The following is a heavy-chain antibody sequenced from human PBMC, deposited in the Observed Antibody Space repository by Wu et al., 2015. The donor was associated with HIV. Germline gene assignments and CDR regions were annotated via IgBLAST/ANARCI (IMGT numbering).Heavy chain of an antibody. Sequence: QVQLVQSGAEVKKPGASVKVSCKASGYSFTGYYIHWMRQAPGQGLEWMGWINPNSGDTNYAQKFQGRVTMTRDTSISTAYMELSGLTSDDTAIYFCATDSRDYNDENGFSYYYFDHWGQGTLVTVSS. CDR2: INPNSGDT. CDR3: ATDSRDYNDENGFSYYYFDH. V-gene: IGHV1-2*02. J-gene: IGHJ4*02. D-gene: IGHD3-10*01. CDR1: GYSFTGYY.